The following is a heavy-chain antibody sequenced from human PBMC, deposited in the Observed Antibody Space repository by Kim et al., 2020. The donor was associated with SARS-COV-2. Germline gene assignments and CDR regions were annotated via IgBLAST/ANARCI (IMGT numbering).Heavy chain of an antibody. CDR3: AREGVETAYYERELGHFDY. J-gene: IGHJ4*02. Sequence: ASVKVSCKASGGTFSSYTISWVRQAPGQGLEWMGRIIPILGIANYAQKFQGRVTITADKSTSTAYMELSSLRSEDTAVYYCAREGVETAYYERELGHFDYWGQGTLVTVSS. CDR2: IIPILGIA. CDR1: GGTFSSYT. V-gene: IGHV1-69*04. D-gene: IGHD3-22*01.